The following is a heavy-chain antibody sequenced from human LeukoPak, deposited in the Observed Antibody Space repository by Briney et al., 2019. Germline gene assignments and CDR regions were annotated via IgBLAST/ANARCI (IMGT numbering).Heavy chain of an antibody. V-gene: IGHV3-74*01. D-gene: IGHD2-21*01. Sequence: GGSLRLSCAASGSTFSSYWMHWVRQAPGKGLVWVSRINSDGSRITYADSVKGRFTISRYNAKNTLYLQMNSLRAEDTAVYYSARVNSDAFDIWGQGTMVTVSS. CDR2: INSDGSRI. CDR1: GSTFSSYW. J-gene: IGHJ3*02. CDR3: ARVNSDAFDI.